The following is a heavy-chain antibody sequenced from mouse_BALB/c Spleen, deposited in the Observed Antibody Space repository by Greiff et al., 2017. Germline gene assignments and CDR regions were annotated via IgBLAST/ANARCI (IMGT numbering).Heavy chain of an antibody. J-gene: IGHJ4*01. CDR3: ARSVYGYDSHYYAMDY. CDR1: GFTFSSFG. V-gene: IGHV5-17*02. Sequence: EVMLVESGGGLVQPGGSRKLSCAASGFTFSSFGMHWVRQAPEKGLEWVAYISSGSSTIYYADTVKGRFTISRDNPKNTLFLQMTSLRSEDTAMYYCARSVYGYDSHYYAMDYWGQGTSVTVSS. CDR2: ISSGSSTI. D-gene: IGHD2-2*01.